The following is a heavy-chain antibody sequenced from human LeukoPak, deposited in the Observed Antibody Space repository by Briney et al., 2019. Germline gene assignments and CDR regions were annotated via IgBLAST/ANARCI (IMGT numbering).Heavy chain of an antibody. CDR3: ARGGKWDVTPFDY. CDR2: ISSSSSYI. V-gene: IGHV3-21*01. J-gene: IGHJ4*02. CDR1: GFTFSSYS. Sequence: GGSLRLSCAASGFTFSSYSMNWVRQAPGKGLEWVSSISSSSSYIYYADSVKGRFTISRDNAKNSLYLQMNSLRAEDTAVYYCARGGKWDVTPFDYWGQGTLVTVSS. D-gene: IGHD1-26*01.